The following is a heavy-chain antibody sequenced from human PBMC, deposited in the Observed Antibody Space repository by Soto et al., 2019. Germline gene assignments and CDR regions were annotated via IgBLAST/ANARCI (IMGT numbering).Heavy chain of an antibody. Sequence: ASVKVSCKASGYTFTSYAMHWVRQAPGQRLEWMGWINAGNGNTKYSQKLQGRVTITRDTSASTAYMELSSLRSEDTAVYYCARGGKIAVAGHDNYYYYYGMDVWGQGTTVTVSS. J-gene: IGHJ6*02. D-gene: IGHD6-19*01. V-gene: IGHV1-3*01. CDR3: ARGGKIAVAGHDNYYYYYGMDV. CDR2: INAGNGNT. CDR1: GYTFTSYA.